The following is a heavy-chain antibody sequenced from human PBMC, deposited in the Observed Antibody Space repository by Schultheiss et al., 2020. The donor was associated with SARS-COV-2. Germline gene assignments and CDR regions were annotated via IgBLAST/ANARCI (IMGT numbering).Heavy chain of an antibody. CDR2: FDPEDGET. J-gene: IGHJ3*02. CDR1: GYTLTELS. V-gene: IGHV1-24*01. Sequence: ASVKVSCKVSGYTLTELSMHWVRQAPGKGLEWMGGFDPEDGETIYAQKFQGRVTMTEDTSTDTAYMELSSLRSEDTAVYYCATGDTAMVNDAFDIWGQGTMVTVSS. CDR3: ATGDTAMVNDAFDI. D-gene: IGHD5-18*01.